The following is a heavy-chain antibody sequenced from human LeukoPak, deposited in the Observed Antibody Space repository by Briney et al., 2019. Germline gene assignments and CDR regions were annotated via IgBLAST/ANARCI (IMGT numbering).Heavy chain of an antibody. CDR1: GGSISSYY. Sequence: SETLSLTCTVSGGSISSYYWSWIRQPPGKGLEWIGSIYYSGSTYYNPSLKSRVTISVDTSKNQFSLKLSSVTAADTAVYYCARDGYRVTGYYYYMDVWGKGTTVTVSS. D-gene: IGHD5-12*01. V-gene: IGHV4-39*07. J-gene: IGHJ6*03. CDR2: IYYSGST. CDR3: ARDGYRVTGYYYYMDV.